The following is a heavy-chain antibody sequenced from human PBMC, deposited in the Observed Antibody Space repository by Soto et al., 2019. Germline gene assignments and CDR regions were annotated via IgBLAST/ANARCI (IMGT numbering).Heavy chain of an antibody. D-gene: IGHD2-15*01. Sequence: ASEPLSIPCTVAGGSISSYYWTWIRQPAGKGLEWIGRIFTSGGTNDNPSLKSRVTMSVDTSKNQFSLKLTSVTAADTAVYYCANFPPCSSPPCLDYWGRGPLGTGSS. CDR2: IFTSGGT. CDR1: GGSISSYY. J-gene: IGHJ4*02. CDR3: ANFPPCSSPPCLDY. V-gene: IGHV4-4*07.